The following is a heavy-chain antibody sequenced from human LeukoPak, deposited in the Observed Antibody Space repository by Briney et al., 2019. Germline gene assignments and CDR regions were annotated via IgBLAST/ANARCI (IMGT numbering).Heavy chain of an antibody. J-gene: IGHJ3*02. Sequence: SETLSLTCAVYGGSFSGYYWSWIRQPPGKQLEWIGEINHSGSTNYNPSLKSRVTISLDTSKNQFSLRLTSVTAADTAVYYCARVHPDYGDLDAFDIWGQGTMVTVSS. D-gene: IGHD4-17*01. V-gene: IGHV4-34*01. CDR1: GGSFSGYY. CDR3: ARVHPDYGDLDAFDI. CDR2: INHSGST.